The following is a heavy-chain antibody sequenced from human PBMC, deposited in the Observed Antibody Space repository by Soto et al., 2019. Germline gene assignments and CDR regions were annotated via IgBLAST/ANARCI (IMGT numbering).Heavy chain of an antibody. CDR1: GGTFSSYA. CDR3: ASGYYDSSGYTARQHAFDI. D-gene: IGHD3-22*01. V-gene: IGHV1-69*13. CDR2: IIPIFGTA. J-gene: IGHJ3*02. Sequence: SVKVSCKASGGTFSSYAISWVRQAPGQGLEWMGGIIPIFGTANYAQKFQGRVTITADESTSTAYMELSSLRSEDTAVYYCASGYYDSSGYTARQHAFDIWGQGTMVTVSS.